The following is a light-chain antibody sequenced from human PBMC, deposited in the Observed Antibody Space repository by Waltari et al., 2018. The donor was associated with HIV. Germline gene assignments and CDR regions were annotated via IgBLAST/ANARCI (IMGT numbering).Light chain of an antibody. CDR2: GAP. CDR1: RSVSSN. Sequence: EIVMTHSPATLSVSPGERATVSCWASRSVSSNSAWYQQKPGQAPRFLIYGAPRRANGIPARFSGSGSGTEFTRTFSSLQSEDFAVYYCQQYNNWPGTVGQGTEVEIK. J-gene: IGKJ1*01. V-gene: IGKV3-15*01. CDR3: QQYNNWPGT.